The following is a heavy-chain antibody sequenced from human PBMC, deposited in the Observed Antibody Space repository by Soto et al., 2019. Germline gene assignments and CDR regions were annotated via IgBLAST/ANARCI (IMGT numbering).Heavy chain of an antibody. V-gene: IGHV4-34*01. J-gene: IGHJ5*02. CDR3: ARGRDYYDILSGYVNWFDP. CDR1: GGSFSDYY. CDR2: INHSGNT. Sequence: QVQLQQWGAGLLKPSETLSLTCAVYGGSFSDYYWDWIRQPPGKGLEWIGEINHSGNTNYNPSLKIRVTISLDTSKNQLSVKLRSVTAADTAVYYCARGRDYYDILSGYVNWFDPWGQGTLVTVSS. D-gene: IGHD3-9*01.